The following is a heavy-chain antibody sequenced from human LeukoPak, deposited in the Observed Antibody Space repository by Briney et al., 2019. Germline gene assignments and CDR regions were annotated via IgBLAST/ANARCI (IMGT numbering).Heavy chain of an antibody. V-gene: IGHV4-59*02. CDR2: GFYIGRT. CDR3: ARRDGDNYDFDS. D-gene: IGHD5-24*01. Sequence: SETLSLTCTVSGASVRSHYWSWIRQTPGKGLEWIGYGFYIGRTNYNPSLGSRVAISLDTSKNQFSLRLTAVTAADTAVYYCARRDGDNYDFDSWGQGTLVTVSS. J-gene: IGHJ4*02. CDR1: GASVRSHY.